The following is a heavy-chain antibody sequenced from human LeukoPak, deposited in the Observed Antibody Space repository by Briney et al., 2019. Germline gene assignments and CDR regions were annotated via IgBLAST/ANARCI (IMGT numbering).Heavy chain of an antibody. CDR3: ATIDYGDSRLGMDV. D-gene: IGHD4-17*01. Sequence: SETLSLTCTVSGGSISSYYWSWIRQPPGKELEWIGYIYYSGSTNYNPSLKSRVTISVDTSKNQFSLKLSSVTAADTAVYYCATIDYGDSRLGMDVWGQGTTVTVSS. CDR1: GGSISSYY. CDR2: IYYSGST. J-gene: IGHJ6*02. V-gene: IGHV4-59*01.